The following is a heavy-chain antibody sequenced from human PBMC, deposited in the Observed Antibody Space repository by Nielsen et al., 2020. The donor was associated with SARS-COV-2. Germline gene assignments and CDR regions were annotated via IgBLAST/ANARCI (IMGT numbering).Heavy chain of an antibody. Sequence: GGSLRLSCAASGFTFSSYWMNWVRQAPGKGLEWVSYISSSSSTIYYADSVKGRFTISRDNAKNSLYLQMNSLRAEDTAVYYCARDPFNIVVVPAADRGIDYWGQGTLVTVSS. V-gene: IGHV3-48*01. CDR1: GFTFSSYW. J-gene: IGHJ4*02. D-gene: IGHD2-2*01. CDR2: ISSSSSTI. CDR3: ARDPFNIVVVPAADRGIDY.